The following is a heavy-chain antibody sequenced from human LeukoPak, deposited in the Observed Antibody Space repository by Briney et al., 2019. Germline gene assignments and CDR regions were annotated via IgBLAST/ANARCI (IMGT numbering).Heavy chain of an antibody. Sequence: ASVKVSCKASGYTFTGYYMHWVRQAPGRGLEWMGWINPNSGGTNYAQKFQGRVTMTRDTSISTAYMELSRLRSDDTAVYYCARALSIPQDFWSGYYPYYYYGMDVWGQGTTVTVSS. J-gene: IGHJ6*02. CDR2: INPNSGGT. CDR1: GYTFTGYY. D-gene: IGHD3-3*01. V-gene: IGHV1-2*02. CDR3: ARALSIPQDFWSGYYPYYYYGMDV.